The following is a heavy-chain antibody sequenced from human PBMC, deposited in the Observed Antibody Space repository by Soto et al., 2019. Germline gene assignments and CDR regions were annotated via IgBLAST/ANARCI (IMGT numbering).Heavy chain of an antibody. CDR3: LVVPAAIVAFDI. D-gene: IGHD2-2*01. Sequence: EVQLVESGGGLVQPGGSLRLSCAASGFTFSSYWMSWVRQAPGKGLEWVANIKQDGSEKCYVDSVKGRFTISRDNAKNSLYLQMNSLRAEDTAVYYCLVVPAAIVAFDIWGQGTMVTVSS. CDR1: GFTFSSYW. J-gene: IGHJ3*02. CDR2: IKQDGSEK. V-gene: IGHV3-7*05.